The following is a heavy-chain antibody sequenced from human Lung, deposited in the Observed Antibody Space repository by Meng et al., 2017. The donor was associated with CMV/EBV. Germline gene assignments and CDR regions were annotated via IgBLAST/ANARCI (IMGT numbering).Heavy chain of an antibody. D-gene: IGHD1-14*01. CDR1: GFTFSSYA. CDR3: AGMTSDY. CDR2: ISGSGGST. Sequence: GESXKISCAASGFTFSSYAMSWVRQAPGKGLEWVSAISGSGGSTYYADSVKGRLTISRDNSKNTLYLQMNSLRAEDTTVYYCAGMTSDYWGQGTLVTVSS. V-gene: IGHV3-23*01. J-gene: IGHJ4*02.